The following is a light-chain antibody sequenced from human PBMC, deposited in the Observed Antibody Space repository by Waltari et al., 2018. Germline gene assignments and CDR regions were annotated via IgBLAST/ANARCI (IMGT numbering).Light chain of an antibody. V-gene: IGKV3-11*01. CDR3: QQRSSWPPT. CDR2: DAS. J-gene: IGKJ1*01. CDR1: QSVRRY. Sequence: EIVLTQSPATLSLSPGERATLSCRASQSVRRYLAWYQQKPGQAPRLLIYDASNRATGIPARFSGGGSGTDFTLTISSLAPEDFAVYYCQQRSSWPPTFGQVTKVEIK.